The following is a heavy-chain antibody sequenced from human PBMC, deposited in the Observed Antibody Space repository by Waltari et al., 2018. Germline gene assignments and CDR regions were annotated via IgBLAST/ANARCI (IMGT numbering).Heavy chain of an antibody. CDR1: GRSFSGYY. J-gene: IGHJ4*02. Sequence: QVQLQQWGAGLLKPSEPLSLTGAVYGRSFSGYYWSRIRQPPGKGLEWIGESNHSGSTNYNPSLKSRVTISVDTSKNQFSLKLSSVTAADTAVYYCARGQWLVRFDYWGQGTLVTVSS. V-gene: IGHV4-34*01. CDR2: SNHSGST. D-gene: IGHD6-19*01. CDR3: ARGQWLVRFDY.